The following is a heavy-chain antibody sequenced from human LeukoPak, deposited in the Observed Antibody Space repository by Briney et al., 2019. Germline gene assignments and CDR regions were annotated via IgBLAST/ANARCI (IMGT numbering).Heavy chain of an antibody. CDR2: IYPGDSDT. V-gene: IGHV5-51*01. CDR1: GYSFTSYW. D-gene: IGHD2-15*01. J-gene: IGHJ4*02. CDR3: ARQGYCSGGSCYSRGQGTFDY. Sequence: GESLKISCKGSGYSFTSYWIGLVRQMAGKGLEWMGIIYPGDSDTRYSPSFQGQVTISADKSISTAYLQWSSLKASDTAMYYCARQGYCSGGSCYSRGQGTFDYWGQGTLVTVSS.